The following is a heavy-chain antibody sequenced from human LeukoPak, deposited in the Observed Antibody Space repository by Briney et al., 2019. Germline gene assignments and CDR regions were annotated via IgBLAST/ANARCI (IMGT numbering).Heavy chain of an antibody. Sequence: SETLSLTCTVSGGSISSYYWSWIRQPPGKGLEWIGYIYYSGSTEYNPSLRSRVTISLEMSKRQFSLNLTSVTAADTAVYYCASNTGTVFDYWGQGALVTVSS. V-gene: IGHV4-59*01. J-gene: IGHJ4*02. CDR1: GGSISSYY. D-gene: IGHD7-27*01. CDR2: IYYSGST. CDR3: ASNTGTVFDY.